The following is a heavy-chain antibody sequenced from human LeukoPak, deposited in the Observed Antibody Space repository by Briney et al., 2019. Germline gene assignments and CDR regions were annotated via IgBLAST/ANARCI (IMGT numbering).Heavy chain of an antibody. CDR1: GFTFSSYG. CDR3: ARDRGSGSSSHDY. D-gene: IGHD1-26*01. CDR2: IWYDGSNK. J-gene: IGHJ4*02. V-gene: IGHV3-33*08. Sequence: GWSLRLSCAASGFTFSSYGMHWVRQAPGKGLEWVAVIWYDGSNKYYADSVKGRFTISRDNSKNTLYLQMNSLRVEDTAVYYCARDRGSGSSSHDYWGQGTLVTVSS.